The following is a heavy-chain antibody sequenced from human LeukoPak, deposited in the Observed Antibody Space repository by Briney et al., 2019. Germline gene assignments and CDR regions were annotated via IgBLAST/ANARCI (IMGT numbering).Heavy chain of an antibody. CDR3: SGAFLAY. J-gene: IGHJ4*02. V-gene: IGHV3-30*02. Sequence: PGGSLRLSCAASGFAFSSYGMHWVRQAPGKGLEWVAFIRYDGTYKYYADSVKGRFTISRDNSKNTVYLQMNSLKTEDTAVYYCSGAFLAYWGQGTLVTVSS. CDR1: GFAFSSYG. CDR2: IRYDGTYK.